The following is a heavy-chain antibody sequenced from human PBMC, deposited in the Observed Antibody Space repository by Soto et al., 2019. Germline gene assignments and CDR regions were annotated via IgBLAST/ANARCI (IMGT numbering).Heavy chain of an antibody. CDR3: ARHLGLVVEYSSSPLSYYGMDV. D-gene: IGHD6-6*01. CDR2: ITSSGRTT. CDR1: GFTFSDYY. J-gene: IGHJ6*02. V-gene: IGHV3-11*01. Sequence: QVQLVESGGGLVKPGGSLRLSCAASGFTFSDYYMNWIRQAPGKGLEWVSYITSSGRTTYYADSVKGRFTIPRDNAMNPLHVQMNTLSAEEAAVHYCARHLGLVVEYSSSPLSYYGMDVWGQGATVNVS.